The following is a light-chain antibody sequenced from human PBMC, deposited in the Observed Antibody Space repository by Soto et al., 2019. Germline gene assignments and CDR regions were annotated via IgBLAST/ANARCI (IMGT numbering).Light chain of an antibody. J-gene: IGKJ4*01. V-gene: IGKV3-15*01. CDR3: HQYNQWPLT. Sequence: EIVMTQSPATLSVSPGERATLSCRASQSVSSNLAWYQQKPGQSPRLLIYRASTRATGIPARFSGSGSGTEFTLTISSLQSEDFAVYYCHQYNQWPLTFGGGTKVEIK. CDR1: QSVSSN. CDR2: RAS.